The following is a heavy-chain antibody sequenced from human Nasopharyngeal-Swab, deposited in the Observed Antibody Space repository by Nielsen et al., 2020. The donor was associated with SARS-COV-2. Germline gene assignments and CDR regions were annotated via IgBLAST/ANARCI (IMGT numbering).Heavy chain of an antibody. V-gene: IGHV3-74*01. CDR1: GFTFSAYW. J-gene: IGHJ4*02. CDR3: ASYGGEWLPALDC. D-gene: IGHD3-3*01. Sequence: GESLKISCAVSGFTFSAYWMHWVRQVPGKGLEWVSRINRDGSITTYADSVKGRFTISRDNAKSTLFLQMNSLRAEDTAVYYCASYGGEWLPALDCWRLGTPVTVSS. CDR2: INRDGSIT.